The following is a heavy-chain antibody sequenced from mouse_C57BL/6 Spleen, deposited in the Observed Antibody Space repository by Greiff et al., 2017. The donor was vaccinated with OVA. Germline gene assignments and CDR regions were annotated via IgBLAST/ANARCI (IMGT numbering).Heavy chain of an antibody. J-gene: IGHJ3*01. D-gene: IGHD2-5*01. CDR2: INYDGSST. V-gene: IGHV5-16*01. CDR3: ARGEDYSNSWFAY. Sequence: EVQLVESEGGLVQPGSSMKLSCTASGFTFSDYYMAWVRQVPEKGLEWVANINYDGSSTYYLDSLKSRFIISRDNAKNILYLQMSSLKSEDTATYYCARGEDYSNSWFAYWGQGTLVTVSA. CDR1: GFTFSDYY.